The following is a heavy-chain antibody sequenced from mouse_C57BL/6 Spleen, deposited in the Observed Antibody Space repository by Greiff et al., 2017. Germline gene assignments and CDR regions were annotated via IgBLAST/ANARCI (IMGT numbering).Heavy chain of an antibody. V-gene: IGHV5-12*01. Sequence: EVMLVESGGGLVQPGGSLKLSCAASGFTFSDYYMYWVRQTPEKRLEWVAYISNGGGSTYYPDTVKGRFTISRDNAKNTLYLQMSRLKSEDTAMYYCARQKLGDAMDYWGQGTSVTVSS. CDR1: GFTFSDYY. CDR2: ISNGGGST. J-gene: IGHJ4*01. CDR3: ARQKLGDAMDY. D-gene: IGHD4-1*01.